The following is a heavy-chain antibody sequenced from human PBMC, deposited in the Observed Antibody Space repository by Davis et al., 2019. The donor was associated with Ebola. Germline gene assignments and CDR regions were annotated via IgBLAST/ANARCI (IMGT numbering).Heavy chain of an antibody. CDR3: AGITVTKEWLFDY. Sequence: SETLSLTCPVSGGSISYYYWSWIRQPPGKGLEWIGYIYDRGTTNYNPSLKSRVTMSVDASKNQFSLKLSSVTAADTAVHYCAGITVTKEWLFDYWGQGTLVTVSS. J-gene: IGHJ4*02. CDR1: GGSISYYY. V-gene: IGHV4-59*08. CDR2: IYDRGTT. D-gene: IGHD4-17*01.